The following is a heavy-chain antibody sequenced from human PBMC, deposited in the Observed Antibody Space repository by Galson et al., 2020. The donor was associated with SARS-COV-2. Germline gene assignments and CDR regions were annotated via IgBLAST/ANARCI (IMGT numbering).Heavy chain of an antibody. V-gene: IGHV1-3*01. D-gene: IGHD3-22*01. J-gene: IGHJ4*02. CDR3: ASPRSQYYDSSCSFNY. Sequence: ASVKVSCKASGYTFTSYAMHWVRQAPGQRLEWMGWINAGNGNTKYSQKFQGRVTITRDTSASTAYMELSSLRSEDTAVYYCASPRSQYYDSSCSFNYCCQGTLVTVSS. CDR1: GYTFTSYA. CDR2: INAGNGNT.